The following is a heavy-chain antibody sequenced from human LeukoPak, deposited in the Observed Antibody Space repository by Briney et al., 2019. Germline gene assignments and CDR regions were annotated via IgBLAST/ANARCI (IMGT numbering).Heavy chain of an antibody. Sequence: PGGSLRLSCAASGFTFSNAWMSWVRQAPGKGVEWVGRIKSKSDGGTTDYAAPVKGRFTISRDDSQNTLYLQMNDLKTEDTAVYYCRAPKGYWGQGTLVTVSS. CDR3: RAPKGY. CDR1: GFTFSNAW. J-gene: IGHJ4*02. V-gene: IGHV3-15*01. CDR2: IKSKSDGGTT.